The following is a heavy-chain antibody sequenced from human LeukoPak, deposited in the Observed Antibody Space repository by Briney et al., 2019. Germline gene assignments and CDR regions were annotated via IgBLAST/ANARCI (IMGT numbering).Heavy chain of an antibody. CDR1: GGSISSGGYS. D-gene: IGHD3-22*01. CDR2: IYYSGST. V-gene: IGHV4-30-4*07. J-gene: IGHJ3*02. Sequence: SETLSLTCTVSGGSISSGGYSWSWIRQPPGKGLEWIGYIYYSGSTYYNPSLKSRVTISVDTSKNQFSLKLSSVTAADTAVYYCARVLEGLYYYDRVAFDIWGQGTMVTVSS. CDR3: ARVLEGLYYYDRVAFDI.